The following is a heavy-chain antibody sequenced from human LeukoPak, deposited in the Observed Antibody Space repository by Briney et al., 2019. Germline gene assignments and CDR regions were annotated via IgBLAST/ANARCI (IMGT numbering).Heavy chain of an antibody. CDR2: IFPGHGGA. CDR3: SRDVGFTWFDP. Sequence: ASEKVSCMASGYTFTSYYIHWIRQAPGQGLEWMGSIFPGHGGATYAQTFEGRVSIYTDMSTSTVYMEIYSLTSEDTALYFCSRDVGFTWFDPWGQGTLVTVAS. V-gene: IGHV1-46*01. CDR1: GYTFTSYY. J-gene: IGHJ5*02. D-gene: IGHD3-10*01.